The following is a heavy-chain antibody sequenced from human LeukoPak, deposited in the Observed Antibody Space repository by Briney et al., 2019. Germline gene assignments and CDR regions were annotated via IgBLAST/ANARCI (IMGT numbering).Heavy chain of an antibody. J-gene: IGHJ4*02. CDR1: GFAFSSYA. D-gene: IGHD6-6*01. CDR2: ISGSGGST. CDR3: AKVEYSSSSYTFHYYFDY. V-gene: IGHV3-23*01. Sequence: GGSLRLSCAASGFAFSSYAMSWVRQAPGKGLEWVSAISGSGGSTYYADSVKGRFTISRDNSKNTLYLQMNSLRAEDTAVYYCAKVEYSSSSYTFHYYFDYWGQGTLVTVSS.